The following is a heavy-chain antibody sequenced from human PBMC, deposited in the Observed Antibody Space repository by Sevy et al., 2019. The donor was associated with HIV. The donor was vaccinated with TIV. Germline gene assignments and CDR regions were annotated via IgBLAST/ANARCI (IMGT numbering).Heavy chain of an antibody. D-gene: IGHD2-2*01. CDR2: IIPIFGTA. CDR1: GGTFSSYA. CDR3: ARDIVVVNYYYYYYYGMDV. J-gene: IGHJ6*02. V-gene: IGHV1-69*13. Sequence: ASVKVSCKASGGTFSSYAISWVRQAPGQGLEWMGGIIPIFGTANYAQKFQGRVTITADESTSTAYMELSSLRSEDTAVYYCARDIVVVNYYYYYYYGMDVWGQGTTVTVSS.